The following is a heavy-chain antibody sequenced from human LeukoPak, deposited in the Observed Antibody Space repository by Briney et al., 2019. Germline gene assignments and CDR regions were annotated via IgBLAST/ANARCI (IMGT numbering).Heavy chain of an antibody. CDR3: ARSSDYYGSGSYT. D-gene: IGHD3-10*01. CDR2: ISSSSSTI. Sequence: PGGSLRLSCAASGFTFSSYSMNWVRQAPGKGLEWVSYISSSSSTIYYADSVKGRFTISRDNSKNTLYLQMNGLRAEDTAVYYCARSSDYYGSGSYTWGQGTLVTVSS. V-gene: IGHV3-48*01. CDR1: GFTFSSYS. J-gene: IGHJ4*02.